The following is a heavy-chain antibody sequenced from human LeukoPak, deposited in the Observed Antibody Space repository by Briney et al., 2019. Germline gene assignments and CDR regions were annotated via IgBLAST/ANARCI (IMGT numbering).Heavy chain of an antibody. CDR2: IYYSGST. Sequence: SETLSLTCTVSGGSISSYYWSWIRQPPGKGLKWIGYIYYSGSTSYSPSLRSRVTISVDTSKNQFSLKLSSVTAEDTAVYYCAREGPYCYDSSGYYVYWGQGTLVTVSS. J-gene: IGHJ4*02. CDR1: GGSISSYY. V-gene: IGHV4-59*01. D-gene: IGHD3-22*01. CDR3: AREGPYCYDSSGYYVY.